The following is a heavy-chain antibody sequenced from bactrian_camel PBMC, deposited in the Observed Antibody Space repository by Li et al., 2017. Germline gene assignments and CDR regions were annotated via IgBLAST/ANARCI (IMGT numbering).Heavy chain of an antibody. V-gene: IGHV3S25*01. J-gene: IGHJ4*01. CDR1: GRTISGDSGYC. D-gene: IGHD5*01. Sequence: QVQLVESGGGAVQPGGSLRLSCGPSGRTISGDSGYCMAWFRQAPGKEREGVAAINTGGGTTDYSDSVKGRFSISQDNAENTVYLQMNSLKPEDTAVYYCAADESDPDCTLLVRGVHPNGGIWGRGTQVTVS. CDR2: INTGGGTT. CDR3: AADESDPDCTLLVRGVHPNGGI.